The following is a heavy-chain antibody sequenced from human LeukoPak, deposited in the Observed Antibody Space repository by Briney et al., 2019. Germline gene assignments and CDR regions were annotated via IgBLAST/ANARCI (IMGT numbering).Heavy chain of an antibody. CDR3: ARDSSGWSVDY. CDR2: INPSDGGT. V-gene: IGHV1-46*01. CDR1: GYTFTNYY. D-gene: IGHD6-19*01. J-gene: IGHJ4*02. Sequence: ASVKVSCKASGYTFTNYYMHWVRQAPGQGLEWMAIINPSDGGTHYAQQFQGRVTMTRDTSTSTVYLELNSLRSEDTAVYYCARDSSGWSVDYWGQGTLVTVSP.